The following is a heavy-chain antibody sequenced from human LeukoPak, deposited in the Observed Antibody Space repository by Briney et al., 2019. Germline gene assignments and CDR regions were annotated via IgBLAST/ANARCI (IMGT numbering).Heavy chain of an antibody. D-gene: IGHD2-21*02. CDR2: ISYDGSNK. CDR3: AKDLKAHIVVVTAADY. Sequence: GGSLRLSCAASGFTFSSYVMHWVRQAPGKGLAWVAVISYDGSNKYYAGSVKGRFTLSRDNSKNTLYLQMNILRAEDTAVYYCAKDLKAHIVVVTAADYWGQGTLVTVSS. V-gene: IGHV3-30*18. CDR1: GFTFSSYV. J-gene: IGHJ4*02.